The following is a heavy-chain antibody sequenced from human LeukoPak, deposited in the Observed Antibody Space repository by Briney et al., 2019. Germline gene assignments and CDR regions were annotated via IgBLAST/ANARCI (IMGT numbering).Heavy chain of an antibody. CDR2: INSDSGVT. J-gene: IGHJ3*02. Sequence: ASVKVSCKASGYTFTDYYMHWVRQAPGQGLEWMGWINSDSGVTNYPQKFQGRVTMTRDTSGSTAYMELIRLRSDDTAVYYCARDGTFDIWGQGTMVTVSS. V-gene: IGHV1-2*02. D-gene: IGHD2-15*01. CDR1: GYTFTDYY. CDR3: ARDGTFDI.